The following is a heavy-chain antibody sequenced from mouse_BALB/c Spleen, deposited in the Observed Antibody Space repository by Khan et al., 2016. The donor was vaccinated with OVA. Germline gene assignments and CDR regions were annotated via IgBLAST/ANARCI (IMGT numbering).Heavy chain of an antibody. Sequence: EVQLQESGPGLVKPSQSLSLTCTVTGYSITSNYAWSWIRQFPGNKLEWMGYISHSGSTSYNPSLKSRISITRDTSKNQVFLQLNSVTTEDTATXDCARNSYYGYAMDYWGQGTSVTVSS. V-gene: IGHV3-2*02. CDR1: GYSITSNYA. CDR2: ISHSGST. J-gene: IGHJ4*01. D-gene: IGHD2-12*01. CDR3: ARNSYYGYAMDY.